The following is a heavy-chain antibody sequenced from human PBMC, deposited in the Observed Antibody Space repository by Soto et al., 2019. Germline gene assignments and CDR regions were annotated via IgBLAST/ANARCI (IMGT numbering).Heavy chain of an antibody. CDR2: ISTSVGST. J-gene: IGHJ4*02. D-gene: IGHD3-10*01. V-gene: IGHV3-23*01. Sequence: PGGSLRLSCAASGFTFSTYAMSWVRQAPGKGLEWVSAISTSVGSTYYTDSVKGRFTISRDNSKNTLYLQMNSLRAEDTAVYYCAKGGQNYDYWGQGTLVTVSS. CDR1: GFTFSTYA. CDR3: AKGGQNYDY.